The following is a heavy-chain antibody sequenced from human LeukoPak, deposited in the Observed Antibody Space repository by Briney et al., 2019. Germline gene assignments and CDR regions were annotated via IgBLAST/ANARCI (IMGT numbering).Heavy chain of an antibody. CDR2: INPNSGGT. V-gene: IGHV1-2*02. D-gene: IGHD5-24*01. J-gene: IGHJ6*03. CDR3: ARSCGRDGYNLDNYYYMDV. Sequence: ASVKVSCKASGYTFTGYYMHWVRQAPGQGLEWMGWINPNSGGTNYAQKFQGRVTMTRDTSISTAYMELSRLRSDDTAVYYCARSCGRDGYNLDNYYYMDVWGKGTTVTVSS. CDR1: GYTFTGYY.